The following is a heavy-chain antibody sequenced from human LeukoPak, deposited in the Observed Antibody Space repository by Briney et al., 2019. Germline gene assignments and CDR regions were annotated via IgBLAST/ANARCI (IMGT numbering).Heavy chain of an antibody. CDR2: ISSSGTIT. V-gene: IGHV3-23*01. D-gene: IGHD4-11*01. CDR3: AKDLYSHAY. CDR1: GFTFNNFA. J-gene: IGHJ4*02. Sequence: GGSLRLSCAASGFTFNNFAMNWVRQAPGKGLEWVSDISSSGTITYYVDSVKGRFTISRDNSKNTLYLQMNSLRAEDTAVYYCAKDLYSHAYWGQGTLVTVSS.